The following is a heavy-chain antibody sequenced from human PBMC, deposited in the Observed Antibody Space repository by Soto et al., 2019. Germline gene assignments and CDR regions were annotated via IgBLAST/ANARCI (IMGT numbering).Heavy chain of an antibody. CDR1: GFTFSSYG. V-gene: IGHV3-30*18. J-gene: IGHJ6*02. CDR3: AKDFQYGMDV. CDR2: ISYDGSNK. Sequence: QVQLVESGGGVVQPGRSLRLSCAASGFTFSSYGMHWVRQAPGKGLEWVAVISYDGSNKYYADSVKGRFTISRDNSKNPLYLQMNSLRAEDTAVYYCAKDFQYGMDVWGQGTTVTVSS.